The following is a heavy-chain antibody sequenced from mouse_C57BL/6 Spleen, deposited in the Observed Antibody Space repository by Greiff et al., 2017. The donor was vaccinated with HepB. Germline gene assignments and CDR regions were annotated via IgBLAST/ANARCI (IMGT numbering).Heavy chain of an antibody. Sequence: QVQLQQSGAELARPGASVKLSCKASGYTFTSYGISWVKQRTGQGLEWIGQIYPGDGDTNYNGKFKGKATLTADKSSSTAYMQLSSLTSEDSAVYFCARRGIYDGYYFDYWGQGTTLTVSS. V-gene: IGHV1-81*01. CDR2: IYPGDGDT. D-gene: IGHD2-3*01. CDR3: ARRGIYDGYYFDY. CDR1: GYTFTSYG. J-gene: IGHJ2*01.